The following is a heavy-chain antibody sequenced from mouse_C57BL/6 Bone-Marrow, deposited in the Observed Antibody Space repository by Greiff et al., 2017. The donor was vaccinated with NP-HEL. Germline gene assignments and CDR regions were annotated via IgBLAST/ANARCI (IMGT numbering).Heavy chain of an antibody. CDR3: ARTLYPYAMDY. CDR1: GYTFTDYY. Sequence: EVKLQQSGPELVKPGASVKISCKASGYTFTDYYMNWVKQSHGKSLEWIGDINPNNGGTSYNQKFKGKATLTVDKSSSTAYMELRSLTSEDSAVYYCARTLYPYAMDYWGQGTSVTVSS. V-gene: IGHV1-26*01. J-gene: IGHJ4*01. CDR2: INPNNGGT.